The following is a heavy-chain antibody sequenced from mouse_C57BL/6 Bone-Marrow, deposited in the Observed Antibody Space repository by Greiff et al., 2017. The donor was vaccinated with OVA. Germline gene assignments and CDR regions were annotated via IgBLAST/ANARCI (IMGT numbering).Heavy chain of an antibody. CDR2: INPGSGGT. CDR3: ARYEDLDYYGSNYFDY. D-gene: IGHD1-1*01. J-gene: IGHJ2*01. CDR1: GYAFTNYL. V-gene: IGHV1-54*01. Sequence: QVQLQQSGAELVRPGTSVTVSCKASGYAFTNYLIEWVKQRPGQGLEWIGVINPGSGGTNYNEKFKGKATLTADKSSSTAYMQLSSLTSEDSAVYFCARYEDLDYYGSNYFDYWGQGTTLTVSS.